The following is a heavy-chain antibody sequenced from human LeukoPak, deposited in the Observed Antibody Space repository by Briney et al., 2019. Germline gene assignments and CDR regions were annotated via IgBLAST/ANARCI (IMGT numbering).Heavy chain of an antibody. CDR2: IYPRASDT. J-gene: IGHJ5*02. CDR3: ARRGYDSSSGRWFDP. D-gene: IGHD6-6*01. CDR1: GYNFPNYW. V-gene: IGHV5-51*01. Sequence: GESLKISCKGSGYNFPNYWIGWVRQLPGKGLEWMGIIYPRASDTRYSPSFQGQVSISADKSISTAYLQWSSLKASDTAMYYCARRGYDSSSGRWFDPWGQGTLVIVSS.